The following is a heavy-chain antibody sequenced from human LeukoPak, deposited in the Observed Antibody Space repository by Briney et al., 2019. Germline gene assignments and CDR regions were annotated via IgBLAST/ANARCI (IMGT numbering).Heavy chain of an antibody. J-gene: IGHJ4*02. Sequence: GGFLRLSCAASGFTFSYYSMNWVRQAPGKGLEWVSYISSSSSSIYYADSVEGRFTISRDNAKNSLYLQMNSLRDEDTAVYYCARTHDSGGYLYSNFDHWGQGTLVTVSS. CDR3: ARTHDSGGYLYSNFDH. CDR2: ISSSSSSI. CDR1: GFTFSYYS. V-gene: IGHV3-48*02. D-gene: IGHD3-22*01.